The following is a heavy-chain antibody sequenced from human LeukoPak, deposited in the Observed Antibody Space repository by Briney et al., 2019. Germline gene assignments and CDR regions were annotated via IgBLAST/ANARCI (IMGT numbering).Heavy chain of an antibody. CDR3: TRLATTNWYFDL. V-gene: IGHV4-39*01. CDR1: GGSISSSDYY. CDR2: IYYSGST. Sequence: SETLSLTCTASGGSISSSDYYWGWIRQPPRKGLEWIGSIYYSGSTYYNPSLKSRVTISVDTSRNQFSLKLSSVTAADTAVYYCTRLATTNWYFDLWGRGTLVTVSS. J-gene: IGHJ2*01. D-gene: IGHD1-1*01.